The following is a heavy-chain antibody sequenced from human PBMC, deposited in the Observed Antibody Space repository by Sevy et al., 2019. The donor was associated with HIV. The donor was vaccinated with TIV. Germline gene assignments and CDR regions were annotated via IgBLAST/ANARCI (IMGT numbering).Heavy chain of an antibody. V-gene: IGHV3-7*03. CDR1: GFTFSSYW. D-gene: IGHD3-3*01. Sequence: GSLRLSCAASGFTFSSYWMSWVHQAPGKGLEWVANIKQDGSEKYYVDSVKGRFTISRDNAKNSLYLQMNSLRAEDTAVYYCTRFLEWLSYAFDIWGQGTMVTVSS. J-gene: IGHJ3*02. CDR3: TRFLEWLSYAFDI. CDR2: IKQDGSEK.